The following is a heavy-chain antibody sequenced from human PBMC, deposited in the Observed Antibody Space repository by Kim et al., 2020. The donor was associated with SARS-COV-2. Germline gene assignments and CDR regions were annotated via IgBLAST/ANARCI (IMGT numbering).Heavy chain of an antibody. Sequence: GGSLRLSCAASGFTFSSYAMSWVRQAPGKGLEWVSVIYSGESSTYYVDSVKGRFTISRDNPKNTVYLQMNSLRAEDTAVYYCAKGGFCTGGSCFLYAFDIWGQGTMVTVSS. J-gene: IGHJ3*02. V-gene: IGHV3-23*03. CDR2: IYSGESST. D-gene: IGHD2-15*01. CDR3: AKGGFCTGGSCFLYAFDI. CDR1: GFTFSSYA.